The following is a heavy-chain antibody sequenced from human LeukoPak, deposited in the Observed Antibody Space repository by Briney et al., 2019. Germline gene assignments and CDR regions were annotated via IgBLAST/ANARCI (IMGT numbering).Heavy chain of an antibody. V-gene: IGHV3-30*01. J-gene: IGHJ6*03. CDR1: GFTFSDYT. CDR3: AREINYYFYMDV. Sequence: PGGSLRLSCAASGFTFSDYTFHWVREAPGNGLEWVAVMSDGGGNKYYADSVKGRFTVSRDNSKNTLYLQMTSLRAEDTAVYYCAREINYYFYMDVWGKGTTVAVS. CDR2: MSDGGGNK.